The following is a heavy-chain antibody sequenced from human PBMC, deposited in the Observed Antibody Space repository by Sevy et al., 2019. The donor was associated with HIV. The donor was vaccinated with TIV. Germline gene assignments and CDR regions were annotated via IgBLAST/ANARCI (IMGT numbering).Heavy chain of an antibody. CDR2: IWYDGGNK. Sequence: GGSLRLSCAASGFTFSSYGMHWVRQAPGKGLEWVAVIWYDGGNKYYADSVKGRFTISRDNSKNTLYLQMNSLRAEDTAVYYCARDRIRGSYYYYGMDVWGQGTTVTVSS. J-gene: IGHJ6*02. CDR1: GFTFSSYG. V-gene: IGHV3-33*01. D-gene: IGHD3-3*02. CDR3: ARDRIRGSYYYYGMDV.